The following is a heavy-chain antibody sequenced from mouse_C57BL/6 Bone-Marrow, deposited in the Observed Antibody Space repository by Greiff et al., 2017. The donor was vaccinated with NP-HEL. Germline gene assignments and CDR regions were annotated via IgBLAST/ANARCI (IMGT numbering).Heavy chain of an antibody. CDR3: ANNRLRP. J-gene: IGHJ2*01. D-gene: IGHD1-2*01. V-gene: IGHV1-64*01. CDR1: GYTFTSYW. CDR2: LHPHNGST. Sequence: QVQLQQPGAELVKPGASVKLSCKASGYTFTSYWMHWVKQRPGQGLEWIGMLHPHNGSTTYNEKFKSKATLTVDNSSSTAYMQLSSMTSKDSAVYDCANNRLRPWGNGPTLSV.